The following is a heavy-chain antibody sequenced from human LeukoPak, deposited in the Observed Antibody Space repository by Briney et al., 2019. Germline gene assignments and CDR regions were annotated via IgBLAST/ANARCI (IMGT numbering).Heavy chain of an antibody. V-gene: IGHV4-59*08. CDR3: ARLEWLDYYFDC. Sequence: SETLSLTCTVSGCSISSYYWSWIRQPPGKGLDWIGYIYYSGSTNYNPSLKSRVTISVDTSKNQFSLKRSSVTAADTAVYYCARLEWLDYYFDCWGQGSLVTVSS. CDR2: IYYSGST. CDR1: GCSISSYY. D-gene: IGHD3-3*01. J-gene: IGHJ4*02.